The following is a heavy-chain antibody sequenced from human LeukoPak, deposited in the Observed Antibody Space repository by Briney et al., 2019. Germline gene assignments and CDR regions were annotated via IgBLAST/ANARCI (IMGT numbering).Heavy chain of an antibody. J-gene: IGHJ3*02. CDR1: GYTFTSYY. CDR3: ARGDFCGGDCYSPDAFDI. D-gene: IGHD2-21*02. Sequence: ASVKVSCKASGYTFTSYYMHWVRQAPGQGLEWMGIINPSGGSTNYAQKFQGWVTMTRDTSISTAYMELSRLRSDDTAVYYCARGDFCGGDCYSPDAFDIWGQGTMVTVSS. CDR2: INPSGGST. V-gene: IGHV1-2*04.